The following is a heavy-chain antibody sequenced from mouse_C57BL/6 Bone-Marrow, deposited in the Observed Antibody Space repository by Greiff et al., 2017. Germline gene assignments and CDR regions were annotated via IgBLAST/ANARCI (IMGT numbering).Heavy chain of an antibody. D-gene: IGHD1-1*01. CDR1: GFTFSSYG. Sequence: DVKLVESGGDLVKPGGSLKLSCAASGFTFSSYGMSWVRQTPDKSLEWVATISSGGSYTYYPDSVKGRFTISRDNAKNTLYLQLSSLKSEDTAMYYCARHGHYYGSSYPFAYWGQGTLVTVSA. J-gene: IGHJ3*01. CDR2: ISSGGSYT. V-gene: IGHV5-6*02. CDR3: ARHGHYYGSSYPFAY.